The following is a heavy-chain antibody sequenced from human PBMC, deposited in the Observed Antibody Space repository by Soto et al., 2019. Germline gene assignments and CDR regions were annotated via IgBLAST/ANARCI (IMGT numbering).Heavy chain of an antibody. Sequence: GGSLRLSCAASGFTFSNYAMSWVRQAPAKGLEWVSAISASVGSTYYTDSVKGRFTISRDNSKNTLYLQMNSLRAEDTAVYYCAKGGQSYDYWGQGTLVTVSS. CDR2: ISASVGST. D-gene: IGHD3-10*01. J-gene: IGHJ4*02. V-gene: IGHV3-23*01. CDR3: AKGGQSYDY. CDR1: GFTFSNYA.